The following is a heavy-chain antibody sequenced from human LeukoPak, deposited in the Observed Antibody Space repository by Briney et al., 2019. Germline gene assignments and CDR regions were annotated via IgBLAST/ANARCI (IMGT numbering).Heavy chain of an antibody. Sequence: GSLRLSCAASGFTFSDHYMDWIRQAPGKGLEWVARIRNKANSYSTEYAASVEGRFTIPREDSKSSLFLQMNTLKTEDTAVYYCARYQLPVRYFDFWGQGTLVTVSS. CDR3: ARYQLPVRYFDF. D-gene: IGHD2-2*01. J-gene: IGHJ4*02. V-gene: IGHV3-72*01. CDR2: IRNKANSYST. CDR1: GFTFSDHY.